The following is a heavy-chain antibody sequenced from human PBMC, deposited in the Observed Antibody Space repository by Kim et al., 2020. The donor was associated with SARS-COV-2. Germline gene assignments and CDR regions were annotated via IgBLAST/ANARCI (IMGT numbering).Heavy chain of an antibody. J-gene: IGHJ4*02. D-gene: IGHD2-15*01. Sequence: SETLSLTCAVYGGSFSGYYWSWIRQPPGKGLEWIGEINHSGSTNYNPSLKSRVTISVDTSKNQFSLKLSSVTAADTAVYYCARRWRHCSGGSCYSGGGFDYWGQGTLVTVSS. CDR2: INHSGST. CDR3: ARRWRHCSGGSCYSGGGFDY. CDR1: GGSFSGYY. V-gene: IGHV4-34*01.